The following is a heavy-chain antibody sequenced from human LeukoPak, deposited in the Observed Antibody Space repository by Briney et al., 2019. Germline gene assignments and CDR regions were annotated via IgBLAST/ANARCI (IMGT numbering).Heavy chain of an antibody. V-gene: IGHV3-30*02. D-gene: IGHD2-15*01. Sequence: GGSLRLSCAASGFTFSSYGMHWVRQAPGKGLEWVAFIRYDGSNKYYADSVKGRFTISRDNSKNTLYLQMNSLRAEDTAVYYCVRAYCSGGSCGNYYYGMDVWGQGTTVAVSS. CDR1: GFTFSSYG. CDR3: VRAYCSGGSCGNYYYGMDV. CDR2: IRYDGSNK. J-gene: IGHJ6*02.